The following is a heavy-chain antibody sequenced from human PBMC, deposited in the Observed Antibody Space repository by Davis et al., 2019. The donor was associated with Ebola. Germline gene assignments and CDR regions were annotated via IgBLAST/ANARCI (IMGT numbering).Heavy chain of an antibody. CDR3: AKGSLYGSRSITAGMDV. Sequence: PGGSLRLSCAASGFTFTSYSMTWVRKAPGKGLEWVSGISGSGSTYYADSVKGRFTFSRDNSKNTLYLQMNSLRAEDTAVYYCAKGSLYGSRSITAGMDVWGQGTTVTVSS. V-gene: IGHV3-23*01. J-gene: IGHJ6*02. D-gene: IGHD4-17*01. CDR2: ISGSGST. CDR1: GFTFTSYS.